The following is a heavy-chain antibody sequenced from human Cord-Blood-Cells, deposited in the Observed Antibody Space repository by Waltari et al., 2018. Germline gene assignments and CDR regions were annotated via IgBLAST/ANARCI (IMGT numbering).Heavy chain of an antibody. D-gene: IGHD3-3*01. CDR1: GFPFSSYS. CDR2: ISSSSSYI. J-gene: IGHJ4*02. CDR3: ARDLRSGDY. V-gene: IGHV3-21*01. Sequence: EVQLVESGGGLVKPGGSLILYCAASGFPFSSYSMHWVRQPPGKGLEWVSSISSSSSYIYYADAVKGRFTISRDNAKNSLYLQMNSLRAEDTAVYYCARDLRSGDYWGQGTLVTVSS.